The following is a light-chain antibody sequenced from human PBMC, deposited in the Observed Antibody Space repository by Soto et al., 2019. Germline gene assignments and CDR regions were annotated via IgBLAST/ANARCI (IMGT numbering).Light chain of an antibody. CDR3: QQYYTAPYT. CDR2: WAS. V-gene: IGKV4-1*01. J-gene: IGKJ2*01. Sequence: DIVMTQSPDSLAVSLGERVTINCKSSQSVLYSSNNKNYLAWFQQKPGQPPKLLIYWASTRESGVPDRFSGSGSGTYFTLTISSLQAEDVAVYYCQQYYTAPYTFGQGTKVEIK. CDR1: QSVLYSSNNKNY.